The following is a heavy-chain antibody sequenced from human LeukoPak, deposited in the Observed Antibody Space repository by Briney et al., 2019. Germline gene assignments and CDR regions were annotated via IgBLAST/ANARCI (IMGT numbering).Heavy chain of an antibody. CDR1: GGSISSYY. V-gene: IGHV4-59*01. CDR3: ARVRLSGSYFDY. J-gene: IGHJ4*02. Sequence: SETLSLTCTVSGGSISSYYWSWIRQPPGKGLEWIGYIYYSGSTNYNPSLKSRVTISVDTSKNQFSLKLSSVTAADTAVYYCARVRLSGSYFDYWGQGIPVTVSS. D-gene: IGHD1-26*01. CDR2: IYYSGST.